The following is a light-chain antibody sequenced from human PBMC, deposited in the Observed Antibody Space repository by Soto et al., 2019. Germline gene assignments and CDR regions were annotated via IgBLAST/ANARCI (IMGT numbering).Light chain of an antibody. V-gene: IGKV3-11*01. CDR1: QSVSIY. CDR2: DAS. CDR3: QQRSNWRT. J-gene: IGKJ2*01. Sequence: EIVLTQSPATLSLPPGERATLSCRASQSVSIYLAWYQQKPGQAPRLLIYDASNRATGIPARFSGSGSGTDFTLTISSLEPEDFAVYYCQQRSNWRTFGQGTKLEIK.